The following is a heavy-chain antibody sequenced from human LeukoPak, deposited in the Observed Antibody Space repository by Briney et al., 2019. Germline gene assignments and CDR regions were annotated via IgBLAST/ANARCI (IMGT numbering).Heavy chain of an antibody. CDR3: AKDPSSSWYYFDY. Sequence: PGGSLRLSCAASGFTFDDYAMHWVRQAPGKGLEWVSGISWNSGSIGYADSVKGRFTISRDNAENSLYLQMNSLRAEDTALYYCAKDPSSSWYYFDYWGQGTLVTVSS. J-gene: IGHJ4*02. V-gene: IGHV3-9*01. CDR1: GFTFDDYA. CDR2: ISWNSGSI. D-gene: IGHD6-13*01.